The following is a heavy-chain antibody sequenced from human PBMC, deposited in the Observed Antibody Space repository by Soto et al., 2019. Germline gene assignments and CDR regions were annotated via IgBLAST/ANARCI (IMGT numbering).Heavy chain of an antibody. V-gene: IGHV4-59*01. Sequence: SETLSLTCSVSGAPISSYQWSWIRQPPGKGLEWIGYISYSGSTNYNPSLKSRVTILIDTPKNQFSLKLSSVTAADTAVYYCARKWSGLDYWGQGTLVTVSS. CDR2: ISYSGST. J-gene: IGHJ4*02. CDR3: ARKWSGLDY. CDR1: GAPISSYQ. D-gene: IGHD3-3*01.